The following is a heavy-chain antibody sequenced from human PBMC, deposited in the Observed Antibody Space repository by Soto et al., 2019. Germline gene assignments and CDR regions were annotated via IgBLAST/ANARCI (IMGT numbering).Heavy chain of an antibody. Sequence: EVQLVESGGGLVKPGGSLRLSCAASGFTFSSYSMNWVCQAPGKGLEWVSSISSSSSYIYYADSVKGRFTISRDNAKNSLYLQMNSLRAEDTAVYYCARDGPVATGIDYWGQGTLVTVSS. CDR3: ARDGPVATGIDY. D-gene: IGHD5-12*01. V-gene: IGHV3-21*01. J-gene: IGHJ4*02. CDR2: ISSSSSYI. CDR1: GFTFSSYS.